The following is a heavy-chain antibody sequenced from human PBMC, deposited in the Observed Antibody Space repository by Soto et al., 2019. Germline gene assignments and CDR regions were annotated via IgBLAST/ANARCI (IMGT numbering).Heavy chain of an antibody. CDR3: ASNPRDSIGYWYYFDY. Sequence: GGSLRLSCAASGFTFSSYSMNWVRQAPGKGLEWVSSISSSSSYIYYADSVKGRFTISRDNAKNSLYLQMNSLRAEDTAVYYCASNPRDSIGYWYYFDYWRLGT. V-gene: IGHV3-21*01. J-gene: IGHJ4*02. CDR1: GFTFSSYS. D-gene: IGHD3-22*01. CDR2: ISSSSSYI.